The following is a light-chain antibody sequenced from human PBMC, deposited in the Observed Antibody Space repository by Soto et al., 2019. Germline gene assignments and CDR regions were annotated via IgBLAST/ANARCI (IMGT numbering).Light chain of an antibody. CDR3: KHYGSSLWT. V-gene: IGKV3-20*01. J-gene: IGKJ1*01. CDR1: QSVSSSY. Sequence: EIVLTQSPGTLSLSPGERATLSCRASQSVSSSYLAWYQQKPGQAPRLLISGASSRATGIPDRFSGSGSGTDFTLTIRRLEPEDFAVYFCKHYGSSLWTFGQGTKVDIK. CDR2: GAS.